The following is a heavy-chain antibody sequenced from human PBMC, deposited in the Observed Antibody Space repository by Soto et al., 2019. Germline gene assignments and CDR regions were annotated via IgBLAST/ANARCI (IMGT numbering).Heavy chain of an antibody. V-gene: IGHV3-74*01. D-gene: IGHD6-13*01. CDR1: GFTFSSYW. Sequence: GGSVRLSCAASGFTFSSYWMHWVRQAPGKGLVWVSRINSDGSSTSYADSVKGRFTISRDNAKNTLYLQMNSLRAEDTAVYYCARSIAAAGIRYYYYGMDVWGQGTTVTVS. CDR2: INSDGSST. J-gene: IGHJ6*02. CDR3: ARSIAAAGIRYYYYGMDV.